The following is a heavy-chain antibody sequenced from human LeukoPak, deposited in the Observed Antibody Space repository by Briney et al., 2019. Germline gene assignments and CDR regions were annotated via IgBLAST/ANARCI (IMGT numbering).Heavy chain of an antibody. CDR1: GYSISSGYY. CDR3: ARQGSGWYFDL. J-gene: IGHJ2*01. Sequence: SETLSLTCAVSGYSISSGYYWGWIRQPPGKGLEWIGSIYHSGSTSYNPSLKSRVTISVDTSKNQFSLKLSSVTAADTAVYYCARQGSGWYFDLWGRGTLVTVSS. CDR2: IYHSGST. V-gene: IGHV4-38-2*01.